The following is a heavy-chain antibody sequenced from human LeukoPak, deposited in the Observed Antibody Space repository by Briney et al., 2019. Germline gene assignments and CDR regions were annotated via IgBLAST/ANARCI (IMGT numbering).Heavy chain of an antibody. Sequence: PETLSLTCTVSGGSISSYYWSWLRQPPGKGLEWIGYIYYSGSTNYNPSLKSRVTISVDTSKNQFSLKLSSVTAADTAVYYCARGYSSSWYYFDYWGQGTLVTVSS. J-gene: IGHJ4*02. CDR1: GGSISSYY. D-gene: IGHD6-13*01. V-gene: IGHV4-59*01. CDR3: ARGYSSSWYYFDY. CDR2: IYYSGST.